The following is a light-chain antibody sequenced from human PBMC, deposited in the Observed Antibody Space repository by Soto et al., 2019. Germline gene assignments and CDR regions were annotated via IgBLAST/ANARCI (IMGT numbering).Light chain of an antibody. Sequence: EVVLSQSAATLSLNTGERATLSCRASQSVSSHLAWYQQKPGQVPRLLIYDASNRATGIPARFRGSGSGTDFTLTISRLEPEDFAVYYCQQYHSLPRTFGQGTNVDIK. CDR2: DAS. V-gene: IGKV3-11*01. J-gene: IGKJ1*01. CDR3: QQYHSLPRT. CDR1: QSVSSH.